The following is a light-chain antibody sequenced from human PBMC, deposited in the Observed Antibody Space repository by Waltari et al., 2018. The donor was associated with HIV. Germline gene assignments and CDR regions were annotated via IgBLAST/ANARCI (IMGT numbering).Light chain of an antibody. J-gene: IGKJ2*01. CDR1: QSVSSNY. V-gene: IGKV3-20*01. Sequence: EIVLTQSPGTLSLSPGDRATLSCRASQSVSSNYLAWYQQKPGQAPRLLIYGASRRATGIPDRFSGSGSGTDFTLTISRLEPEDFALYYCQQYGNSPHTFGQGTKLEIK. CDR2: GAS. CDR3: QQYGNSPHT.